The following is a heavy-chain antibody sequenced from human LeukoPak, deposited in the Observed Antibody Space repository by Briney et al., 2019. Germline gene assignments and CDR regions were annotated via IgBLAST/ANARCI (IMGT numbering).Heavy chain of an antibody. V-gene: IGHV3-21*01. Sequence: GGSLRLSCAASGFTFSSYSMNWVRQAPGKGLEWVSSISSSSSYIYYADSVKGRFTISRDNAKNSLYLQMNSLRAEDTAVYYCARDLRYSGYDEIYYYYYYMDVWGKGTTVTVSS. D-gene: IGHD5-12*01. CDR1: GFTFSSYS. CDR2: ISSSSSYI. J-gene: IGHJ6*03. CDR3: ARDLRYSGYDEIYYYYYYMDV.